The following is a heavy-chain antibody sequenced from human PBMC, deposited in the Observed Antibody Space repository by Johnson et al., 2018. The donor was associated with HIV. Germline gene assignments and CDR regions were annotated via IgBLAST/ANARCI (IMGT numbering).Heavy chain of an antibody. V-gene: IGHV3-74*01. D-gene: IGHD6-13*01. CDR3: AKGSSSWPNDAFDI. CDR2: INSDGSTT. Sequence: VQLVESGGGLGQPGGSLRLSCVDSGFTFNNYWMHWVRQAPGKGPVWVSRINSDGSTTDYADSVKGRFTISRDNSKNTLYLQMNSLRAEDTAVYYCAKGSSSWPNDAFDIWGQGTMVTVSS. J-gene: IGHJ3*02. CDR1: GFTFNNYW.